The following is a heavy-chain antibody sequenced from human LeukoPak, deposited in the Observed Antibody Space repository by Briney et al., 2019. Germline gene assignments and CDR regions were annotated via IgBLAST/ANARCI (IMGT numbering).Heavy chain of an antibody. CDR1: GLTFSNSW. Sequence: PGESLRLSCEASGLTFSNSWIHWVRQAPGKGLVWVSRINNEGTTISYADSVKGRFTISRDNAKNTLYLQMNSLRAEDTAVYYCARVSGLGMNEYYQHWGQGTLVTVAS. J-gene: IGHJ1*01. V-gene: IGHV3-74*01. CDR2: INNEGTTI. CDR3: ARVSGLGMNEYYQH. D-gene: IGHD3-10*01.